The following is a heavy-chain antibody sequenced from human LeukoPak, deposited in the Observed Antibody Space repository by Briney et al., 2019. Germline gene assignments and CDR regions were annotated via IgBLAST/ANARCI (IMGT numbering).Heavy chain of an antibody. CDR3: ARGYSSSWYRDAFDI. CDR2: ISGSGGST. CDR1: GFTFSSYA. J-gene: IGHJ3*02. V-gene: IGHV3-23*01. Sequence: PGGSLRLSCAASGFTFSSYAMSWVRQAPGKGLEWVSAISGSGGSTYYADSVKGRFTISRDNSKNTLYLQMNSLRAEDTAVYYCARGYSSSWYRDAFDIWGQGTMVTVSS. D-gene: IGHD6-13*01.